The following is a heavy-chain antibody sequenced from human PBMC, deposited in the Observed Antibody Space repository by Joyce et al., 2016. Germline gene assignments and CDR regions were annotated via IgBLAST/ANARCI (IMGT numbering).Heavy chain of an antibody. CDR1: GFAFSTYT. D-gene: IGHD6-13*01. V-gene: IGHV3-21*01. Sequence: EVQLVESGGGLVKPGGSLRLSCAASGFAFSTYTMSWVRQAPGKGLEWVSSISDNSRFIYYADSLKGRFTISRVNAKNSLYLQMNSLRAEDTAVYYCGRVDPTEQPIDYWGQGTLVTVSS. J-gene: IGHJ4*02. CDR2: ISDNSRFI. CDR3: GRVDPTEQPIDY.